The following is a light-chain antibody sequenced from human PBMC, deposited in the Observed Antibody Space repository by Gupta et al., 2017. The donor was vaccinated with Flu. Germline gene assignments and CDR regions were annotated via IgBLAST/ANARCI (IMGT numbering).Light chain of an antibody. V-gene: IGLV2-8*01. J-gene: IGLJ3*02. CDR3: TSYAGSNTLV. CDR1: SSDVGAYNY. CDR2: EVT. Sequence: QSALTQPPSASGSPGQSVTVSCTGTSSDVGAYNYVSWYQQHPGTAPMLLIFEVTKRPSGVPDRFSGSKSDKTASLTVSGLQTEDEAYYYCTSYAGSNTLVFGGGTKLTVL.